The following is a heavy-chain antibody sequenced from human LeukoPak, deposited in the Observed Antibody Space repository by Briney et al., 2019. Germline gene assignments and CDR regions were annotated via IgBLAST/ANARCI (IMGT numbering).Heavy chain of an antibody. CDR3: ARGRLWWIYWFDL. V-gene: IGHV3-11*01. CDR2: ISSSGSTI. J-gene: IGHJ5*02. D-gene: IGHD5-12*01. Sequence: AGGSLRLSCAASGFTFSDYYMSWIRQAPGKGLEWVSYISSSGSTIYYADSVKGRFTITRDNAKNSLYLQMNSLRAEDTAVYYCARGRLWWIYWFDLWGQGTLVTVSS. CDR1: GFTFSDYY.